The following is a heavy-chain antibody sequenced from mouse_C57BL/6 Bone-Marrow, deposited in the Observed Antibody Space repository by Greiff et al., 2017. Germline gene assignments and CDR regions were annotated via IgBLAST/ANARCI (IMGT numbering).Heavy chain of an antibody. D-gene: IGHD2-4*01. CDR2: IWSDGST. Sequence: VKLVESGPGLVAPSQSLSITCTVSGFSLTSYGVHWVCQPPGKGLEWLVVIWSDGSTTYNSALKSRLSISKDNSKSQVFLKMNSLQTDDTAMYYCARPYYYDYDGYAMDYWGQGTSVTVSS. J-gene: IGHJ4*01. CDR1: GFSLTSYG. CDR3: ARPYYYDYDGYAMDY. V-gene: IGHV2-6*03.